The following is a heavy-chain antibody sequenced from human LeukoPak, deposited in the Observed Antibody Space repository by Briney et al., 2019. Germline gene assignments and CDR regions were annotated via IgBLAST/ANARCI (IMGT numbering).Heavy chain of an antibody. CDR3: AKGEKVTANIYYFDY. J-gene: IGHJ4*02. CDR1: GGSISTYY. Sequence: SETLSLTCTVSGGSISTYYWSWIRQPPGKGLEWIGYIYYSGSTSYNPSLKSRVTISVDTSKNQFSLKLSSVTAADTAVYYCAKGEKVTANIYYFDYWGQGTLVTVSS. CDR2: IYYSGST. V-gene: IGHV4-59*01. D-gene: IGHD2-21*02.